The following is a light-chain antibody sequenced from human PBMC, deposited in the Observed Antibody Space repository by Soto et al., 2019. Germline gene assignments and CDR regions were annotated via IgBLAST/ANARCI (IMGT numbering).Light chain of an antibody. CDR3: AAWDDSLSAVV. Sequence: QAVVTQPPSASGTPGQRVTISCSGSSSNIGSNYVYWYQQLPGTAPKLLIYRSNQRPSGVPDRFSGSKSGTSASLAISGLRSEDEADYYCAAWDDSLSAVVFGGGTKLTVL. CDR1: SSNIGSNY. J-gene: IGLJ2*01. CDR2: RSN. V-gene: IGLV1-47*01.